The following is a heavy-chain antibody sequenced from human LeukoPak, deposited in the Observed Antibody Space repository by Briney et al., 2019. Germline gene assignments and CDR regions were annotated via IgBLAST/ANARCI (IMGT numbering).Heavy chain of an antibody. CDR3: AREPVTGDYYGSGSYWPPDY. D-gene: IGHD3-10*01. V-gene: IGHV1-8*01. CDR1: GYTFTSYD. CDR2: MNPNSGNT. Sequence: ASVKVSCKASGYTFTSYDINWVRQATGQGLEWMGWMNPNSGNTGYAQKFQGRVTMTRNTSISTAYMELSSLRSEDTAVYYCAREPVTGDYYGSGSYWPPDYWGQGTLVTVS. J-gene: IGHJ4*02.